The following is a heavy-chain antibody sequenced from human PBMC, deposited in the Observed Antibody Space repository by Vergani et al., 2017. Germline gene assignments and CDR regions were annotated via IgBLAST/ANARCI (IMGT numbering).Heavy chain of an antibody. CDR1: GGSISSGGYY. D-gene: IGHD3-10*01. Sequence: QVQLQESGPGLVKPSQTLSLTCTVSGGSISSGGYYWSWIRQHPGKGLEWIGYIYYSGSTYYNPSLKSRVTISVDTSKNQFSLKLSSVTAADTAVYYCARGIVHYYGSGSRGKDAFDIWGQGTMVTVSS. CDR3: ARGIVHYYGSGSRGKDAFDI. V-gene: IGHV4-31*03. CDR2: IYYSGST. J-gene: IGHJ3*02.